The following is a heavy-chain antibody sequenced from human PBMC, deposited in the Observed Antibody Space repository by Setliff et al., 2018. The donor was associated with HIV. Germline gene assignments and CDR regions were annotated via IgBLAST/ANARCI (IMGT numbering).Heavy chain of an antibody. CDR3: ARGSSGWPYYFDY. CDR2: INAGNGNT. D-gene: IGHD6-19*01. V-gene: IGHV1-3*01. CDR1: GYTLTTHA. Sequence: ASVKVSCKASGYTLTTHAMHWVRQAPGQSLEWMGWINAGNGNTKYSQKYQGRVTITGDTSARTAYMDLTSLRSEDTAVYYCARGSSGWPYYFDYWGQGTLVTVSS. J-gene: IGHJ4*02.